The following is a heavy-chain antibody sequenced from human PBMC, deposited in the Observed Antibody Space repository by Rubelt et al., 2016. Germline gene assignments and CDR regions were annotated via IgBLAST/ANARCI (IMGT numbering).Heavy chain of an antibody. J-gene: IGHJ4*02. D-gene: IGHD3-3*01. CDR3: ARDQPGHDVLRFLEWSEFDY. CDR2: ISSSSSTI. Sequence: MNWVRQAPGKGLEWVSYISSSSSTIYYADSVKGRFTISRDNAKNSLYLQMNSLRDEDTAVYYCARDQPGHDVLRFLEWSEFDYWGQGTLVTVSS. V-gene: IGHV3-48*02.